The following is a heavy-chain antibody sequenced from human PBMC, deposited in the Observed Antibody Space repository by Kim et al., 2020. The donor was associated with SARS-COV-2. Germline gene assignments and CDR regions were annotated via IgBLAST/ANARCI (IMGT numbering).Heavy chain of an antibody. CDR3: AKSSRGYSYGLVGYYYYYGMDV. D-gene: IGHD5-18*01. J-gene: IGHJ6*02. CDR1: GFTFSSYG. CDR2: ISYDGSNK. Sequence: GGSLRLSCAASGFTFSSYGMHWVRQAPGKGLEWVAVISYDGSNKYYTDSVKGRFTISRDNSKNTLYLQMNSLRAEDTAVYYCAKSSRGYSYGLVGYYYYYGMDVWGQGTTVTVSS. V-gene: IGHV3-30*18.